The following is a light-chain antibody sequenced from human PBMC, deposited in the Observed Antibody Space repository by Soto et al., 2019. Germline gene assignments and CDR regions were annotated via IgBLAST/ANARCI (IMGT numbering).Light chain of an antibody. Sequence: EIVLTQSPPSLPVTPGEPASIACRSSQSLLHSNGYNYLDWYLQKPGQSPQPLIFLGSNRASGVPDRFSGSGEGTDFKLKISRVEGEDVGVYYCMQALQTPTFGGGTKVEIK. CDR3: MQALQTPT. J-gene: IGKJ4*01. CDR2: LGS. CDR1: QSLLHSNGYNY. V-gene: IGKV2-28*01.